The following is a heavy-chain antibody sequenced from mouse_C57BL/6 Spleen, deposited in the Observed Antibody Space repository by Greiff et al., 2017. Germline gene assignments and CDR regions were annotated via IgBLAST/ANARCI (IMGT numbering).Heavy chain of an antibody. CDR1: GYTFTSYW. V-gene: IGHV1-64*01. D-gene: IGHD4-1*01. J-gene: IGHJ3*01. CDR2: IHPNSGST. Sequence: QVQLKQPGAELVKPGASVKLSCKASGYTFTSYWMHWVKQRPGQGLEWIGMIHPNSGSTNYNEKFKSKATLTVDKSSSTAYMQLSSLTSEDSAVYYCARELAPWFAYWGQGTLVTVSA. CDR3: ARELAPWFAY.